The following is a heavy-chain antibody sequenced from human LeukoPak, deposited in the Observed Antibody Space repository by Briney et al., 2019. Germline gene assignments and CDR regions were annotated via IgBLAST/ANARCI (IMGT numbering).Heavy chain of an antibody. CDR2: INPNSGGT. CDR1: GYTFTGYY. CDR3: ARDYSGYDY. D-gene: IGHD5-12*01. V-gene: IGHV1-2*02. Sequence: ASVKVSCKAFGYTFTGYYMHWVRQAPGQGLEWMGWINPNSGGTNSAQKFQGRVTMTRDTSTSTVYMELSSLRSEDTAVYYCARDYSGYDYWGQGTLVTVSS. J-gene: IGHJ4*02.